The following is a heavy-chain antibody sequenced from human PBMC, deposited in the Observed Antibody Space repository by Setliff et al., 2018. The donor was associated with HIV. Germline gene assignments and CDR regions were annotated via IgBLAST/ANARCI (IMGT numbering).Heavy chain of an antibody. D-gene: IGHD3-10*01. J-gene: IGHJ4*02. CDR3: ARGVRGVIIDWYYFDY. V-gene: IGHV4-61*08. CDR2: IYYSGST. CDR1: HGSISNSVYY. Sequence: SETLSLTCTVSHGSISNSVYYWSWIRQHPGKGLEWIGYIYYSGSTNYNPSLKSRVTISVDTSKNQFSLKLSSVTAADTAVYYCARGVRGVIIDWYYFDYWGQGTLVTVSS.